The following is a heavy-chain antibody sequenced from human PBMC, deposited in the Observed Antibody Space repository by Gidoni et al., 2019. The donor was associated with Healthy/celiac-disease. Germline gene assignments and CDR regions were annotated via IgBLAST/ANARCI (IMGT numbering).Heavy chain of an antibody. CDR1: GGSFCGHY. V-gene: IGHV4-34*01. CDR2: INHSGST. Sequence: AQPQQWGAGLSKPSETLSLPCASYGGSFCGHYWSWIRQPPGKGLEWIGEINHSGSTNSNPSLKSRVTISVDTSKNQFSLKLSSVTAADTAVYYCAAEGFYGMDVWGQGTTVTVSS. CDR3: AAEGFYGMDV. J-gene: IGHJ6*02.